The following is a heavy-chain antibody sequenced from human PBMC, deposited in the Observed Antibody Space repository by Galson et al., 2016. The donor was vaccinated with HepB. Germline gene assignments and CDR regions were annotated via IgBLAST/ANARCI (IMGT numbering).Heavy chain of an antibody. CDR1: GFTFSYYS. Sequence: SLRLSCAASGFTFSYYSMHWVRQAPGMGLEWVAIISNDGSNKYYADSVKGRFTISRDNSNNTLYLQMNSLRAEDTAMYYCARDVSLYSGYDQEHWGQGTLVTVSS. CDR2: ISNDGSNK. J-gene: IGHJ4*02. D-gene: IGHD5-12*01. V-gene: IGHV3-30-3*01. CDR3: ARDVSLYSGYDQEH.